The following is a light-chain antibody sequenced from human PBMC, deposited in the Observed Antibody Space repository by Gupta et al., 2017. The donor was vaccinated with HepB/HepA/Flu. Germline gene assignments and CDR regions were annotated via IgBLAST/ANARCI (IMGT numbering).Light chain of an antibody. J-gene: IGLJ2*01. V-gene: IGLV6-57*03. CDR2: ENT. Sequence: FLLTQPHSVSESPGKTVTISCTRSSGSIASNYVQWYQQRPGSAPRPVIFENTERPSGVPDRFSGSVDSSSNAASLTISGLKTEDEADYYCQSDETSKLVVLGGGTKLTVL. CDR1: SGSIASNY. CDR3: QSDETSKLVV.